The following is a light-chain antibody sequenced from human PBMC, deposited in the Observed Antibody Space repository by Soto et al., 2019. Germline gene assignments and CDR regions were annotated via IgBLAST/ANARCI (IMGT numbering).Light chain of an antibody. CDR1: QSISNW. J-gene: IGKJ2*01. CDR3: QQYNTHSYT. V-gene: IGKV1-5*01. CDR2: DAS. Sequence: DIQMTQSPSTLSASVGDRVTITCRASQSISNWLAWYQQRPGEAPKLLMYDASTLENWVPSRFSGSGSGTEFTLTIIGLRPDDFATYYCQQYNTHSYTFGQGTKLEIK.